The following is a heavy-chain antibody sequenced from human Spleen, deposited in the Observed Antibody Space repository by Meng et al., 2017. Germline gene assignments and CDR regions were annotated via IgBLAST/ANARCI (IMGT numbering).Heavy chain of an antibody. CDR2: TYVGGST. Sequence: VPLHESGPGLVKPSDTLALTCSVSGDSISNYYWNWLRQPAGKRLEWIGRTYVGGSTDYNPSLRSRATVSVDTSKNQISLRLASVTAADTAVYFCARGSAGDYYFDSWGQGTVVTVSS. D-gene: IGHD4-17*01. CDR3: ARGSAGDYYFDS. CDR1: GDSISNYY. V-gene: IGHV4-4*07. J-gene: IGHJ4*02.